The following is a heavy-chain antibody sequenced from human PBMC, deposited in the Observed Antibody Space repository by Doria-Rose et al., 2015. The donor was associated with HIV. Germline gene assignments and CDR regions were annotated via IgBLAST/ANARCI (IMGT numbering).Heavy chain of an antibody. CDR3: GGFWPAPGIFFSLDG. V-gene: IGHV4-4*09. Sequence: QVQLQESGPGLVKPAETLSLTCTVSGGSISSYYWNWIRQPPGKGQEWIGYIYSSGSTHYNSSLKSRVTISIDTSKNQFSRKVGLGAAAGPAGDFWGGFWPAPGIFFSLDGRGKG. J-gene: IGHJ6*03. CDR2: IYSSGST. D-gene: IGHD3-3*01. CDR1: GGSISSYY.